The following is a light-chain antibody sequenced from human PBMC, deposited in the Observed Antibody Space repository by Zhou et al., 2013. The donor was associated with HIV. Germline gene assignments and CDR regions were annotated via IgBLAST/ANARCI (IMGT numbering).Light chain of an antibody. CDR2: ATS. J-gene: IGKJ1*01. V-gene: IGKV1-16*01. Sequence: IQMTQSPSSLSASVGDTVTITCRASENIADYVAWFQQTPGKAPKLLIYATSSLQSGVPSRFSGSGSGTDFTLTISSLQPEDFATYYCQQYNTYPRAFGQGPRWRS. CDR1: ENIADY. CDR3: QQYNTYPRA.